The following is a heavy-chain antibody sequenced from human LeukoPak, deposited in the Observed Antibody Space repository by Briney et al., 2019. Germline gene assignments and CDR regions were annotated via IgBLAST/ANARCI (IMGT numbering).Heavy chain of an antibody. Sequence: GGSLRLSCAASGFTFSNAWMSWVRQAPGKGLEWVSYISSSGSTIYYADSVKGRFTISRDNAKNSLYLQMNSLRAEDTAVYYCARASWAATPFADYYGMDVWGQGTTVTVSS. D-gene: IGHD2-15*01. J-gene: IGHJ6*02. CDR2: ISSSGSTI. CDR1: GFTFSNAW. V-gene: IGHV3-11*01. CDR3: ARASWAATPFADYYGMDV.